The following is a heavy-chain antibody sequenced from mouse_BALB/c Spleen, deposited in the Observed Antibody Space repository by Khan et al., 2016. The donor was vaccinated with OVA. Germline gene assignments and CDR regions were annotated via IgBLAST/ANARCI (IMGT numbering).Heavy chain of an antibody. CDR2: INYSGGT. Sequence: EVQLQESGPGLVKPSQSLSLTCTVTGYSITSDYPWNWIRHFPGNKLEWMGYINYSGGTSYLPSLKSRISITRDTSKNQFFLQLNSVTTEDSATYYCARWFTYWGQGTLVTVS. CDR3: ARWFTY. V-gene: IGHV3-2*02. CDR1: GYSITSDYP. J-gene: IGHJ3*01.